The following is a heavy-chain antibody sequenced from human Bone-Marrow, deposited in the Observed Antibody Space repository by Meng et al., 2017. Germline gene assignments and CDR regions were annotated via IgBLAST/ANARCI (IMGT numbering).Heavy chain of an antibody. CDR2: IIPIFGTA. CDR1: GGTFSSYA. Sequence: SVKVSCKASGGTFSSYAISWVRQAPGQGLEWMGGIIPIFGTANYAQKFQGRVTITADKSTSTAYMELSSLRSEDTAVYYCARERVTMIVVVTHAGYFDLWGRGTLVTVSS. J-gene: IGHJ2*01. V-gene: IGHV1-69*06. D-gene: IGHD3-22*01. CDR3: ARERVTMIVVVTHAGYFDL.